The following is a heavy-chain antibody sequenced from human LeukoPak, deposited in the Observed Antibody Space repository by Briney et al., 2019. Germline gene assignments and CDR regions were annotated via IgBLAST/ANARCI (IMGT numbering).Heavy chain of an antibody. CDR2: ISGSGGST. CDR3: AKGKWLLPDFDY. Sequence: PGGSLRLSCAASGFTFSSYGMSWVRQAPGKGLEWVSAISGSGGSTYYADSVKGRFTISRDNSKNTLYLQMNSLRAEDTAVYYCAKGKWLLPDFDYWGQGTLVTVSS. D-gene: IGHD3-22*01. CDR1: GFTFSSYG. J-gene: IGHJ4*02. V-gene: IGHV3-23*01.